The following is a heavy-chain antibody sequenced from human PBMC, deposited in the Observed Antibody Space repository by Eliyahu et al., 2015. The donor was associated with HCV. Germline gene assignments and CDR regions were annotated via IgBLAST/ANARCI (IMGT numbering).Heavy chain of an antibody. CDR2: XYYSGST. Sequence: QLQLQXSGPGLVKPSETLSPXCPVXXGPIXSSSYYWGWIRQPPGKGLEWIGSXYYSGSTYYNPSLKSRVTISVDTSKNQFSLKLSSVTAADTAVYYCVGYYDSSGYANFDYWGQGTLVTVSS. J-gene: IGHJ4*02. CDR1: XGPIXSSSYY. V-gene: IGHV4-39*01. CDR3: VGYYDSSGYANFDY. D-gene: IGHD3-22*01.